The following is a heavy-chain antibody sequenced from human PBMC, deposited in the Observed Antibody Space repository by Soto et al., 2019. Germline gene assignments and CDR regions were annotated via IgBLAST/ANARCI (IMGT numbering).Heavy chain of an antibody. CDR3: AGQWSYSGGAFDI. J-gene: IGHJ3*02. D-gene: IGHD2-15*01. Sequence: GGSLRLSCAASGFTFSSYAMSWVRQAPGKGLEWVSAISGSGGSTYYADSVKGRFTISRDNSKNTLYLQMNSLRAEDTAVYYCAGQWSYSGGAFDIWGQGTMVTVSS. V-gene: IGHV3-23*01. CDR1: GFTFSSYA. CDR2: ISGSGGST.